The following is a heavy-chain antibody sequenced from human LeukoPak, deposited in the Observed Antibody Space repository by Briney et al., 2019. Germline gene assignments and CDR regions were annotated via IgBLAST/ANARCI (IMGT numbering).Heavy chain of an antibody. Sequence: GASVTVSCKASAYTFTGYYMHWVRQAPGQGLEWMGWINPNSGGTNYAQKFQGRVTMTRDTSISTAYMELSRLRSDDTAVYYCARVRHIVVVTAIPFTAFDIWGQGTMVTVSS. CDR3: ARVRHIVVVTAIPFTAFDI. V-gene: IGHV1-2*02. D-gene: IGHD2-21*02. CDR1: AYTFTGYY. CDR2: INPNSGGT. J-gene: IGHJ3*02.